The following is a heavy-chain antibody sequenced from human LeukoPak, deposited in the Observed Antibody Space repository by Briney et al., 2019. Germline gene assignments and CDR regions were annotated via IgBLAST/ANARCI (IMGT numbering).Heavy chain of an antibody. Sequence: SLRLSCAASGFTFEDYAMHGLRQAPGKGLEWVSGISWNSGSIGYAHSVKGRFTISRDNAKNSLYLQMNSLRGEDTALYYCAKDREQQLESPALDYWGQGTLVTVSS. CDR2: ISWNSGSI. CDR3: AKDREQQLESPALDY. V-gene: IGHV3-9*01. D-gene: IGHD6-13*01. J-gene: IGHJ4*02. CDR1: GFTFEDYA.